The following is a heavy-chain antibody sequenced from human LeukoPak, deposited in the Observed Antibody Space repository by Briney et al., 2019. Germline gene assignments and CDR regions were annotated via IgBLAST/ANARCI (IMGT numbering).Heavy chain of an antibody. CDR2: IYYSGST. J-gene: IGHJ4*02. CDR3: ARWADYYGSGSYVYYFDY. V-gene: IGHV4-59*08. D-gene: IGHD3-10*01. CDR1: GVSISSYY. Sequence: PSETLSLTCTVSGVSISSYYWSWIRQPPGKGLEWIGYIYYSGSTNYNPSLKSRVTISVDTSKNQFSLKLSSVTAADTAVYYCARWADYYGSGSYVYYFDYWGQGTLVTVSS.